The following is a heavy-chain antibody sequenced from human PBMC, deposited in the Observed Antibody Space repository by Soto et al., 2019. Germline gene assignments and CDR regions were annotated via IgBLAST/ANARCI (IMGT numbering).Heavy chain of an antibody. D-gene: IGHD5-12*01. CDR2: INHSGST. V-gene: IGHV4-34*01. J-gene: IGHJ4*02. Sequence: SETLSLTCAVYGGSFSGYYWSWIRQPPGNGLEWIGEINHSGSTNYNPSLKSRVTISVDTSKNQFSLKLSSVTAADTAVYYCARVWLQLKAIDYWGQGTLVTVSS. CDR1: GGSFSGYY. CDR3: ARVWLQLKAIDY.